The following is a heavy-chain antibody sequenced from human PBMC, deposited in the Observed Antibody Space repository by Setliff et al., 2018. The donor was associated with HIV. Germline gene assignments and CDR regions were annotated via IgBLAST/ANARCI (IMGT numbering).Heavy chain of an antibody. D-gene: IGHD3-10*01. Sequence: SETLSLTCAVYGGSLSGFYWNWIRQSPGKGLEWIGEINHRGGVNYNPSFGSRLTMSVDTSRNQFSLKLTSVTAADTAVYYCASFFWECSDNLCHRSFQFWDQGALVTVSS. CDR1: GGSLSGFY. V-gene: IGHV4-34*01. CDR2: INHRGGV. J-gene: IGHJ1*01. CDR3: ASFFWECSDNLCHRSFQF.